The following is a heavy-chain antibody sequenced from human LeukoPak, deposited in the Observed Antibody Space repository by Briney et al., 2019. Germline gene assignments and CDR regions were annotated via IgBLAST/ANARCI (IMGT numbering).Heavy chain of an antibody. D-gene: IGHD3-3*01. CDR2: IYHSGTA. J-gene: IGHJ4*02. CDR1: GGSISSSSYY. CDR3: ARGLNDSWTGENY. Sequence: SSETLSLTCTVSGGSISSSSYYWGWIRQPPGKGLEWIGEIYHSGTANYNPSLKSRVTISVDKSKNQFSLKVRYVTAADTAVYYCARGLNDSWTGENYWGQGTLVTVSS. V-gene: IGHV4-39*07.